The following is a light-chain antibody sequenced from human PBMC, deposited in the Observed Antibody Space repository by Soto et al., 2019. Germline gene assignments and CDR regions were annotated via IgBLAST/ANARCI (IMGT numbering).Light chain of an antibody. CDR2: AAS. CDR3: QMYNSAPRT. V-gene: IGKV1-27*01. Sequence: DIQMTQSPSSLSASVGDRVTITCRASQGISNYLAWYQQKPGKVPKLLIYAASTLQSGVPSRFSGSGSGTDFNLTISSLQPEDVATYYCQMYNSAPRTFGQGTKVEIK. CDR1: QGISNY. J-gene: IGKJ1*01.